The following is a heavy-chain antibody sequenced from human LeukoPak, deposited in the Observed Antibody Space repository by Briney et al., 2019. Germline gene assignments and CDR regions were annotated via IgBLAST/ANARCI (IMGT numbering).Heavy chain of an antibody. CDR2: VIPIVGIS. CDR3: ARSVASPDAGRGNWFDP. V-gene: IGHV1-69*02. CDR1: GGTLSSYP. Sequence: SVKVSCKASGGTLSSYPISWVRQAPGQGLEWMGRVIPIVGISNYGQKFQGRVTLTADISTNTAYMELSGLTFDDTAIYYCARSVASPDAGRGNWFDPWGQGTLVTVSS. D-gene: IGHD3-10*01. J-gene: IGHJ5*02.